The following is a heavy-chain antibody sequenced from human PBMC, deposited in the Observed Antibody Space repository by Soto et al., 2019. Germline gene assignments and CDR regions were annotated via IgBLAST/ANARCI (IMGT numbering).Heavy chain of an antibody. Sequence: PGGSLRLSCAASGFTFSSYAMSWVRQAPGKGLEWVSGISTSGGSTYYADSVKGRFSISRDNPTNTVFLQMNSLRAEDTAVYYCAKGRYSYGPFDYWGQGTLVTVSS. CDR3: AKGRYSYGPFDY. CDR2: ISTSGGST. D-gene: IGHD5-18*01. CDR1: GFTFSSYA. J-gene: IGHJ4*01. V-gene: IGHV3-23*01.